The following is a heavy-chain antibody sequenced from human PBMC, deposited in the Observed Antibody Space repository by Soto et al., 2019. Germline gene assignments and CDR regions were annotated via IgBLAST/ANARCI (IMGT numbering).Heavy chain of an antibody. V-gene: IGHV3-30*18. D-gene: IGHD3-16*01. Sequence: QVQLVESGGGVVQPGRSLRLSCAASGFTFSSYGMHWVRQAPGKGLEWVAVISYDGSNKYYVDSVKGRFTISRDNSKNTLYLQMNSLRAEDTAVYYCAKPLGGAGMDVWGQGTTVTVSS. J-gene: IGHJ6*02. CDR2: ISYDGSNK. CDR1: GFTFSSYG. CDR3: AKPLGGAGMDV.